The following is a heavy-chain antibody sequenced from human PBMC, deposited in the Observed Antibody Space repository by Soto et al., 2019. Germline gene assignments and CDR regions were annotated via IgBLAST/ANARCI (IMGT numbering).Heavy chain of an antibody. CDR2: IYWDDDK. CDR3: XXXXXXXXXXADAFDI. V-gene: IGHV2-5*02. CDR1: GFSLSTSGVG. J-gene: IGHJ3*02. Sequence: QITLKESGPTLVKPTQTLTLTCTFSGFSLSTSGVGVGWXXQPXXXXXXXLALIYWDDDKRYSPSLKSRLTIXKDTSXNXXXXXXXXXXXXXXXXXXXXXXXXXXXXXADAFDIWGQGTMVTVSS.